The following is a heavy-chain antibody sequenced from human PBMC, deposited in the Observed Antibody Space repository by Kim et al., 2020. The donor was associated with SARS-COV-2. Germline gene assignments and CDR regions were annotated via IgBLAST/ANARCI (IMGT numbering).Heavy chain of an antibody. V-gene: IGHV1-69*04. J-gene: IGHJ4*02. D-gene: IGHD4-17*01. Sequence: YTQKFQGSVTITEDKATNTAYMELSSLRSADTAVYYCARDREGTVTTFDYWGQGALVTVSS. CDR3: ARDREGTVTTFDY.